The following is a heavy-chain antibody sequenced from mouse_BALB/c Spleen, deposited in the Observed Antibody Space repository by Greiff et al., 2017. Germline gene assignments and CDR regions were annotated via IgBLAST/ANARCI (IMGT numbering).Heavy chain of an antibody. V-gene: IGHV5-9-3*01. CDR2: ISSGGSYT. CDR1: GFTFSSYA. J-gene: IGHJ2*01. D-gene: IGHD1-1*01. CDR3: ARHKTTVVANYFDY. Sequence: EVKVVESGGGLVKPGGSLKLSCAASGFTFSSYAMSWVRQTPEKRLEWVATISSGGSYTYYPDSVKGRFTISRDNAKNTLYLQMSSLRSEDTAMYYCARHKTTVVANYFDYWGQGTTLTVSS.